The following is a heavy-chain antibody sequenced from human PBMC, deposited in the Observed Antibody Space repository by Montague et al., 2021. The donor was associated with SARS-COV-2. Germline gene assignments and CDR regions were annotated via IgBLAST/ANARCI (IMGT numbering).Heavy chain of an antibody. CDR3: TLLQEHL. J-gene: IGHJ6*01. CDR2: IYSGGST. V-gene: IGHV3-53*04. CDR1: GFTVSSNY. Sequence: SLRLSCAASGFTVSSNYVSWVRQAPGKGLEWVSVIYSGGSTYYADSVKGRFTISRHNSKNTLYLQMNSLHQGPIGLPPGTLLQEHLWG.